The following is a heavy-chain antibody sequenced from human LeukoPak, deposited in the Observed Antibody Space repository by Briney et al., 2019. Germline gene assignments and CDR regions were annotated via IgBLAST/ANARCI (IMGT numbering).Heavy chain of an antibody. D-gene: IGHD2-2*01. CDR3: AREPRDAYVNDY. CDR2: INPNSGTT. V-gene: IGHV1-46*01. CDR1: GYTFTSYH. Sequence: ASVKVSCKASGYTFTSYHMHWVRQAPGQGLEWMGIINPNSGTTFYAHKFQGRVTLTRDTSTSTVYMKLSSLTSDDTAVYYCAREPRDAYVNDYWGQGTLVTVSS. J-gene: IGHJ4*02.